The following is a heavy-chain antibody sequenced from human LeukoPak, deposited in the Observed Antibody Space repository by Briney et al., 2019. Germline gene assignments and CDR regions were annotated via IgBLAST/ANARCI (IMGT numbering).Heavy chain of an antibody. Sequence: ASVKVSCKASGYTFISYDINWVRRATGQGLEWMGWMNPNSGITGYAQKFQGRVSMTRNTSIGTAYMELSSLKSEDTAVYYCARGLYYYDSNGRTPYDYWGQGTLVTVSS. CDR2: MNPNSGIT. D-gene: IGHD3-22*01. CDR1: GYTFISYD. V-gene: IGHV1-8*01. CDR3: ARGLYYYDSNGRTPYDY. J-gene: IGHJ4*02.